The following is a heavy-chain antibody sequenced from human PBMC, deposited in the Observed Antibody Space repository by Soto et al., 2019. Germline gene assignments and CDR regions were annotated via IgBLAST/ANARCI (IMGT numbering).Heavy chain of an antibody. CDR2: MDVSSGNT. J-gene: IGHJ6*02. CDR1: GYTFTSYD. Sequence: GASVKVSCKASGYTFTSYDINWVRQASGQGLEWIGWMDVSSGNTNYAQKFQERVTITRDMSTSTAYMELSSLGSEDTAVYYCAAAYGMDVWGQGTTVTVSS. CDR3: AAAYGMDV. V-gene: IGHV1-58*02.